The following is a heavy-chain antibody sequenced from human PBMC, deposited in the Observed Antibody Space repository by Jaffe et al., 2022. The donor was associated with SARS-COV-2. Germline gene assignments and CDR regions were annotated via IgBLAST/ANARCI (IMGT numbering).Heavy chain of an antibody. Sequence: QLQLQESGPGLVKPSETLSLTCTVSGGSISSSSYYWGWIRQPPGKGLEWIGSIYYSGSTYYNPSLKSRVTISVDTSKNQFSLKLSSVTAADTAVYYCARMGTHSSSWSTYYYYGMDVWGQGTTVTVSS. J-gene: IGHJ6*02. CDR2: IYYSGST. CDR1: GGSISSSSYY. V-gene: IGHV4-39*01. CDR3: ARMGTHSSSWSTYYYYGMDV. D-gene: IGHD6-13*01.